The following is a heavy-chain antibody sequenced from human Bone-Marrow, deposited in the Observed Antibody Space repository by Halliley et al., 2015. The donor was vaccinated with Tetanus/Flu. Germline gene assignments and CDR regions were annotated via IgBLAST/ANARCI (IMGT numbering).Heavy chain of an antibody. CDR3: AGLSEQIFALDV. V-gene: IGHV3-21*01. J-gene: IGHJ6*02. D-gene: IGHD2-15*01. CDR2: IGCSHENT. Sequence: LGWVSSIGCSHENTPPADSGRGRFIISRDNAKNSLYLQMNSLRVEDTATYYCAGLSEQIFALDVWGQGASVTVSS.